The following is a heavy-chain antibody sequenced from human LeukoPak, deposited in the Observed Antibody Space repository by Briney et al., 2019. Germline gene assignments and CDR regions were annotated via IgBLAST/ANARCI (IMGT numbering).Heavy chain of an antibody. V-gene: IGHV4-59*01. CDR3: AKLWFGPRGGLDP. CDR2: IYYSGST. CDR1: GGSISSYY. J-gene: IGHJ5*02. Sequence: SETLSLTCTVSGGSISSYYWSWIRQPPGKGLEWIGYIYYSGSTNHNPSLKSRVTISVDTSKNQFSLKLSSVTAADTAVYYCAKLWFGPRGGLDPWGQGTLVTVSS. D-gene: IGHD3-10*01.